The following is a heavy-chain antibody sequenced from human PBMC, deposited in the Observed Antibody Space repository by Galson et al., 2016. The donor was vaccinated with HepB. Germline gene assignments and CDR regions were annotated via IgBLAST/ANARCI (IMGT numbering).Heavy chain of an antibody. V-gene: IGHV3-33*01. J-gene: IGHJ4*02. CDR2: IWYDGSNK. Sequence: SLRLSCAASGFTFSSYGMHWVRQAPGKGLEWVAVIWYDGSNKYYADSVKGRFTISRDNSKNTLYLQMNSLRAEDTAVYYCARGFGWRGSFDYWGQGTLVTVSS. CDR1: GFTFSSYG. CDR3: ARGFGWRGSFDY. D-gene: IGHD3-16*01.